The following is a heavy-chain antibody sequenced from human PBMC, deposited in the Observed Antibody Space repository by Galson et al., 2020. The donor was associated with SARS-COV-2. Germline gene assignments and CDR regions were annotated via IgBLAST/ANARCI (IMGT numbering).Heavy chain of an antibody. D-gene: IGHD3-16*01. CDR1: GGSISSGDYY. CDR3: ARDYVYVGAFDI. Sequence: SETLSLTCTVSGGSISSGDYYWSWIRQPPGKGLEWIGYIYYSGSTYYNPSLKSRVTISVDTSKNQFSLKLSSVTAADTAVYYCARDYVYVGAFDIWGQGTMVTVSS. CDR2: IYYSGST. V-gene: IGHV4-30-4*01. J-gene: IGHJ3*02.